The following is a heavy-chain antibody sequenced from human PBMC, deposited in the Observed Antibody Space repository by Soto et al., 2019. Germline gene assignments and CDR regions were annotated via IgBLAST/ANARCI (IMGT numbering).Heavy chain of an antibody. CDR1: GFTYSIYA. CDR2: ISYDGSNK. CDR3: AREYSDVWFDP. V-gene: IGHV3-30-3*01. J-gene: IGHJ5*02. D-gene: IGHD2-21*01. Sequence: QVQLVESGGGVVRPGRSLRLSCAASGFTYSIYAMHWVRQAPGKGLEWVAVISYDGSNKYYADSVKGRFTISRDNSKNTMYLQMNSLRAEDSAVYYCAREYSDVWFDPWGQGTLVTVSS.